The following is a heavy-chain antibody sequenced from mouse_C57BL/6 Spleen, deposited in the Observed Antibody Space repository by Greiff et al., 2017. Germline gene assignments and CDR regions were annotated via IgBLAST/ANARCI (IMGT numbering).Heavy chain of an antibody. CDR2: ISDGGSYT. CDR3: ARGDGYYVYYYAMDY. D-gene: IGHD2-3*01. J-gene: IGHJ4*01. V-gene: IGHV5-4*03. Sequence: EVKLLDSGGGLVKPGGSLKLSCAASGFTFSSYAMSWVRQTPEKRLEWVATISDGGSYTYYPDNVKGRFTISRDNAKNNLYLQMSHLKSEDTAMYYCARGDGYYVYYYAMDYWGQGTSVTVSS. CDR1: GFTFSSYA.